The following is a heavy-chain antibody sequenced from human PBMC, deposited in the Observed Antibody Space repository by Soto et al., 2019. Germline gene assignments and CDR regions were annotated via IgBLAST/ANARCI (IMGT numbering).Heavy chain of an antibody. Sequence: QVQLVQSGAEVKKPGASVKVSCTASGYTFTSYAMHWVRQAPGQRLEWMGWINAGNGNTKYSQKFQGRVTITRDTSASTAYMELSSLRSEDTAVYYCARDSSSWYGGGFEYWGQGTLVTVSS. J-gene: IGHJ4*02. CDR3: ARDSSSWYGGGFEY. CDR1: GYTFTSYA. D-gene: IGHD6-13*01. CDR2: INAGNGNT. V-gene: IGHV1-3*01.